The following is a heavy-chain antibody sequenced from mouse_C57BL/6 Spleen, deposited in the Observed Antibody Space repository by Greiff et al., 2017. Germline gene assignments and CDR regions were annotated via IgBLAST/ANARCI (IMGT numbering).Heavy chain of an antibody. J-gene: IGHJ4*01. Sequence: QVQLQQSGAELMKPGASVKLSCKATGYTFTGYWIEWVKQRPGHGLEWIGEILPGIGSTNYNEKFKGKATFTADTSSNTAYMQLSSLTTEDSAIYYCARWWLLRDYAMDYWGQGTSVTVSS. D-gene: IGHD2-3*01. V-gene: IGHV1-9*01. CDR2: ILPGIGST. CDR1: GYTFTGYW. CDR3: ARWWLLRDYAMDY.